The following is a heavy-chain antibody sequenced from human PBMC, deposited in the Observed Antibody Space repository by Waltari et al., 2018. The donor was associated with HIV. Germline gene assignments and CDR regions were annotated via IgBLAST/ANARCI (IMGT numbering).Heavy chain of an antibody. J-gene: IGHJ6*02. D-gene: IGHD3-10*01. CDR2: IKQDGSEK. CDR1: GFTFSSYW. CDR3: ARVVGSGSYNAYYYYGMDV. Sequence: EVQLVESGGGLVQPGGSLRLSCAASGFTFSSYWMSWVRQAPGKGLEGVANIKQDGSEKYYVDSVKGRFTISRDNAKNSLYLQMNSLRAEDTAVYYCARVVGSGSYNAYYYYGMDVWGQGTTVTVSS. V-gene: IGHV3-7*01.